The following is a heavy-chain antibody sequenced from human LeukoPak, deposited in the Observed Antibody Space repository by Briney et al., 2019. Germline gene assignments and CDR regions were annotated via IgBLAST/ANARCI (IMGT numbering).Heavy chain of an antibody. V-gene: IGHV4-31*03. CDR3: ARDGSRLLASSDYYH. CDR2: IYYSGST. J-gene: IGHJ4*02. D-gene: IGHD3-22*01. CDR1: GASIRDDGYY. Sequence: SSQTLSLTCTVSGASIRDDGYYWNWIRQVPGKGLEWIGYIYYSGSTYYNPSLKSRVTMSVDTSKNRVSLQLSSVTAADTAVYYCARDGSRLLASSDYYHWGQGTQVSVSS.